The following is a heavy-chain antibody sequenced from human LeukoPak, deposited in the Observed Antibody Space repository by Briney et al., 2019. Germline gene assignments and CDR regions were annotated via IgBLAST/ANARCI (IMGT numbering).Heavy chain of an antibody. CDR3: AKDDAWLRFGE. CDR1: GFTFSNHG. D-gene: IGHD3-10*01. J-gene: IGHJ4*02. CDR2: ISPSGDIT. Sequence: YPGGSLRLSCAASGFTFSNHGMNWVRQAPGKGLEWVSGISPSGDITYYADSVKGRFTISRDNSKNTLYLEVISLTAEDTAVYYCAKDDAWLRFGEWSQGTLVTVSS. V-gene: IGHV3-23*01.